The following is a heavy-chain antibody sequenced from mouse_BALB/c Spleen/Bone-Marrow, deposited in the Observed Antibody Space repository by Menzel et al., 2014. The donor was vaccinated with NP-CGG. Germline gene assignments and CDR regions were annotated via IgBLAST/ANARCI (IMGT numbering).Heavy chain of an antibody. D-gene: IGHD2-1*01. Sequence: VQLQQSAAELARPGASVKMSCKASGYTFTSYTIHWVKQRPGQGLEWIGYINPSSGYTDYNQRFNDKTTLTSDKSSSTAYMQLSSLTSDDSAVYYCARLNYGNPFAYWGQGTLVTVSA. V-gene: IGHV1-4*02. CDR3: ARLNYGNPFAY. J-gene: IGHJ3*01. CDR2: INPSSGYT. CDR1: GYTFTSYT.